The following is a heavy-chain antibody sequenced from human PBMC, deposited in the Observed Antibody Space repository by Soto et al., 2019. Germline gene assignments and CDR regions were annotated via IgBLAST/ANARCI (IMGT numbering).Heavy chain of an antibody. CDR2: ISDSGGNT. V-gene: IGHV3-23*01. Sequence: GGSLRLSCAVSGFTFSSYAMSWVRQAPGKGLEWVSGISDSGGNTYYADSVKGRFTISRDNSKNTLYLQLNSLSPEDTAVYYCAKGRSGSSTSCHNYWGQGTLVTVSS. CDR1: GFTFSSYA. CDR3: AKGRSGSSTSCHNY. J-gene: IGHJ4*02. D-gene: IGHD2-2*02.